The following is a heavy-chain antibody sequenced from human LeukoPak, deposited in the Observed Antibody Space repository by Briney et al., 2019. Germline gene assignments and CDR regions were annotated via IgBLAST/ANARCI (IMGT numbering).Heavy chain of an antibody. V-gene: IGHV1-2*06. CDR3: ARDHCSSTSCYRNFDY. CDR1: GYTFTGYY. J-gene: IGHJ4*02. D-gene: IGHD2-2*02. CDR2: INPNGGGT. Sequence: ASVKVSCKASGYTFTGYYMHWVRQAPGQGLEWLGRINPNGGGTNYAQKFQGRVTMTRDTSISTAYMELSRLRSDDTAKYYCARDHCSSTSCYRNFDYWGQGTLVTVSS.